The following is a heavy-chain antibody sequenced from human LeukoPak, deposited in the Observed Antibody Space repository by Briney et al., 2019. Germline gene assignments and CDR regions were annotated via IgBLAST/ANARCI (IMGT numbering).Heavy chain of an antibody. Sequence: GGSLRLSCAASGFTFSSYGMPWVRQAPGKGLEWVAVIWYDGSNKYYADSVKGRFTISRDNSKNTLYLQMNSLRAEDTAAYYCARQGTGTTRYFDYWGQGTLVTVSS. CDR2: IWYDGSNK. V-gene: IGHV3-33*01. CDR1: GFTFSSYG. D-gene: IGHD1-1*01. CDR3: ARQGTGTTRYFDY. J-gene: IGHJ4*02.